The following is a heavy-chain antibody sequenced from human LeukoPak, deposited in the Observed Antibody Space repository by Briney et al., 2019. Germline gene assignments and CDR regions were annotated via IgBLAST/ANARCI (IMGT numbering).Heavy chain of an antibody. V-gene: IGHV1-18*01. CDR1: GYTFTSYG. CDR3: ARLVAGTYFDY. Sequence: ASVKVSCKTPGYTFTSYGVSWVRQAPGQGLEWMGWISAYNGNTDYAQKLQGRVTMTTDTSTSTAYMDLRSLRSDDTAVYYCARLVAGTYFDYWGQGTLVTVSS. CDR2: ISAYNGNT. D-gene: IGHD6-19*01. J-gene: IGHJ4*02.